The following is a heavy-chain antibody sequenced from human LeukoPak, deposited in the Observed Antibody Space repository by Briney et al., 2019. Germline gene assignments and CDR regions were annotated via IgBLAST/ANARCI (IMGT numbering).Heavy chain of an antibody. CDR1: GYPFSAHF. V-gene: IGHV7-4-1*02. CDR2: IDTTTGNP. CDR3: VRGTPTPGMDY. Sequence: ASVKVSCKASGYPFSAHFLNWVRQAPGQGLEWMGNIDTTTGNPRYAQDFTGRFVFSLDTSVSTAYSQITSLKADDTAAYYCVRGTPTPGMDYWGQGTLVTVSS. J-gene: IGHJ4*02. D-gene: IGHD3-10*01.